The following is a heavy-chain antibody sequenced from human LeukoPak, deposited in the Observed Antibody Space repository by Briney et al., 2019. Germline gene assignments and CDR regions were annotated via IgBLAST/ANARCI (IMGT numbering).Heavy chain of an antibody. CDR2: TRNKANSYTT. D-gene: IGHD1-7*01. V-gene: IGHV3-72*01. J-gene: IGHJ4*02. Sequence: GGSLRLSCAASGFTFSSYSMNWVRQAPGKGLEWVGRTRNKANSYTTEYAASVKGRFTISRDDSKNSLYLQMNSLKTEDTAVYYCAIVQGAGTTFHWGQGTLVTVSS. CDR3: AIVQGAGTTFH. CDR1: GFTFSSYS.